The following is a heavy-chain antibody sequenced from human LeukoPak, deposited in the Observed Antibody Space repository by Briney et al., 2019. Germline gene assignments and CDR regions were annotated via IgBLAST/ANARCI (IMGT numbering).Heavy chain of an antibody. CDR2: ISSSGSTI. CDR1: GFISSTYS. Sequence: PGGSLRLSCAASGFISSTYSMNWVRQAPGKGLEWVSYISSSGSTIYYADSVKGRFTISRDNANYSLSLQMNSLRAEDTAVYYCARGGLGSWTFDSWGRGTLVNVSS. D-gene: IGHD1-26*01. J-gene: IGHJ4*02. V-gene: IGHV3-48*04. CDR3: ARGGLGSWTFDS.